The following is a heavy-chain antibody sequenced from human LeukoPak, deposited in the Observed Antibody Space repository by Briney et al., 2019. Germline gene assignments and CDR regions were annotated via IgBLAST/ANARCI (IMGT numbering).Heavy chain of an antibody. CDR1: GXSISSGDYY. J-gene: IGHJ4*02. V-gene: IGHV4-30-4*01. CDR3: ASAYDSSGYYWGGPFDY. Sequence: LSXTCXVSGXSISSGDYYWSWLRQPPGKGLEWIGYIYYSGSTYYNPSLKSRVTISVDTSKNQFSLKLSSVTAADTAVYYCASAYDSSGYYWGGPFDYWGQGTLVTVSS. CDR2: IYYSGST. D-gene: IGHD3-22*01.